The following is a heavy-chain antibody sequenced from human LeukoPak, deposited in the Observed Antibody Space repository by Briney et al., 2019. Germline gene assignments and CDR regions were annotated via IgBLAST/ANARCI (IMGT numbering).Heavy chain of an antibody. J-gene: IGHJ4*02. Sequence: AAVKVSCKASGYTFTSYDINWVRQATGQGLEWVGWMNPNSGNTGYAQKFQGRVTMTRNTSISTAYMELSSLRSEDTAVYYCARGKRQPRMTGTYYFDYWGQGTLVTVSS. CDR1: GYTFTSYD. CDR2: MNPNSGNT. CDR3: ARGKRQPRMTGTYYFDY. V-gene: IGHV1-8*01. D-gene: IGHD1-20*01.